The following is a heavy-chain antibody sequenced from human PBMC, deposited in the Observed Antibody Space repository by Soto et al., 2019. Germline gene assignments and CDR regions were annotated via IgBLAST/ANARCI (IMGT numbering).Heavy chain of an antibody. CDR1: GFTFSGSA. Sequence: PGGSLRLSCAASGFTFSGSAMHWVRQASGKGLEWVGRIRSKANSYATAYAASVKGRFTISRDDSKNTAYLQMNSLKTEDTAVYYCTRHRERYDFCRRYDDDGFDIWGQG. J-gene: IGHJ3*02. CDR3: TRHRERYDFCRRYDDDGFDI. D-gene: IGHD3-3*01. V-gene: IGHV3-73*01. CDR2: IRSKANSYAT.